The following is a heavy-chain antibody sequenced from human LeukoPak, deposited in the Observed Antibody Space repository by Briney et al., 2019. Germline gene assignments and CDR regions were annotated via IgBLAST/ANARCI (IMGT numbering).Heavy chain of an antibody. D-gene: IGHD2-2*01. J-gene: IGHJ4*02. V-gene: IGHV3-23*01. CDR2: ISGSGGST. CDR3: ANRNSMYQLEY. Sequence: GWSLRLSCAASGFTFSSYAMSWVRQAPGKGLEWVSAISGSGGSTYYADSVKGRFTISRDNSKDTLYLQMNSLRAEDTAVYYCANRNSMYQLEYLGQGTLVTVSS. CDR1: GFTFSSYA.